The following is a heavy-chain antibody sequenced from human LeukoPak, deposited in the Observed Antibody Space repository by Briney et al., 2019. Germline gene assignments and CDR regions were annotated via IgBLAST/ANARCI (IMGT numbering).Heavy chain of an antibody. CDR2: INSDGSGT. CDR3: ARDGSYGNFDY. D-gene: IGHD5-18*01. J-gene: IGHJ4*02. Sequence: GGSLRLSCAASGFTFSSYWIHWVRQAPGKGLVWVSHINSDGSGTTYADSVKGRFTISRDNAKNTLYLQMNSLRAEDTAVYYCARDGSYGNFDYWGQGTLVTVSS. V-gene: IGHV3-74*01. CDR1: GFTFSSYW.